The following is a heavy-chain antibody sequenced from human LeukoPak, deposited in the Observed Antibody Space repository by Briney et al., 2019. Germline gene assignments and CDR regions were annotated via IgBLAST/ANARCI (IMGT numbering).Heavy chain of an antibody. CDR3: ARDGEVGATRGYYFDY. CDR1: GFTFSSYS. J-gene: IGHJ4*02. D-gene: IGHD1-26*01. CDR2: ISSSSSYI. V-gene: IGHV3-21*01. Sequence: GGSLRLSCAASGFTFSSYSMNWVCQAPGKGLEWVSSISSSSSYIYYADSVKGRFTISRDNAKNSLYLQMNSLRAEDTAVYYCARDGEVGATRGYYFDYWGQGTLVTVSS.